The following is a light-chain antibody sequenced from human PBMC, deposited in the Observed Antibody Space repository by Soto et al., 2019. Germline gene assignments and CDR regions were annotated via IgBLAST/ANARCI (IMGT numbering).Light chain of an antibody. CDR2: DVS. CDR3: SSYTTSGSLV. Sequence: QSALTQPASLSGSPGQSITISCTGTSSDVGGYTYVSWYQQHPGKAPKLMIYDVSNRPSGVSNRFSGSKSGNTASRTISGLQAEDEADYYCSSYTTSGSLVFGGGTKLTVL. V-gene: IGLV2-14*01. CDR1: SSDVGGYTY. J-gene: IGLJ2*01.